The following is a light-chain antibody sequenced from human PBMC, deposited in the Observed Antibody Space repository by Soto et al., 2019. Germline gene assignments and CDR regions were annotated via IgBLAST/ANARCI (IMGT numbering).Light chain of an antibody. Sequence: QSALTQPASVSGSPGQSITISCTGTSSDVGSYNLVSWYQQHPGKAPKLMSYEGSKRPSGVSDRFSGSKSGNTASLTISGLQAEDEAEYYCCAYAGSSTVVFGGGTKRTVL. J-gene: IGLJ2*01. CDR1: SSDVGSYNL. CDR3: CAYAGSSTVV. V-gene: IGLV2-23*01. CDR2: EGS.